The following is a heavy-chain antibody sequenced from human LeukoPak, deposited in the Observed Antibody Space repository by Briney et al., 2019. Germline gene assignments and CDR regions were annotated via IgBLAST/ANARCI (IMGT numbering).Heavy chain of an antibody. D-gene: IGHD3-10*01. CDR3: ARHPQVRGPPYYFDY. CDR2: IYYSGST. Sequence: SETLSLTCTVSGDSISSSTYYWGWIRQPPGKGLEWIGSIYYSGSTYYSPSLKSRVTISVDTSKNQFSLKLSSVTAADTAVYYCARHPQVRGPPYYFDYWGQGTLVTVSS. CDR1: GDSISSSTYY. V-gene: IGHV4-39*01. J-gene: IGHJ4*02.